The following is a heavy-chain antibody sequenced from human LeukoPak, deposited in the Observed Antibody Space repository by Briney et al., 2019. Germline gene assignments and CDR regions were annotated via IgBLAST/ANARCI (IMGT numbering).Heavy chain of an antibody. J-gene: IGHJ4*02. D-gene: IGHD3-10*01. Sequence: GRSLRLSCAASGFTFSSYAMSWFRQTPGKGLEWVSAISGSGGSTYYADSVKGRFTISRDNSKNTLYLQMNSLRAEDTAVYYCAKDNVPHYCGSGSYMLDYWGQGNLVTVSS. CDR2: ISGSGGST. V-gene: IGHV3-23*01. CDR3: AKDNVPHYCGSGSYMLDY. CDR1: GFTFSSYA.